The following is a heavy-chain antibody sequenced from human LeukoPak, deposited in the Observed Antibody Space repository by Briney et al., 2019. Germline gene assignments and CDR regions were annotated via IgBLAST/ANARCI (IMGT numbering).Heavy chain of an antibody. J-gene: IGHJ4*02. Sequence: PSETLSLTCTVSGGSISSGSYYWSWIRQPAGKGLEWIGRIYTSGSTNYNPSLKSRVTISVDTSKNQFSLKLSSVTAADTAVYYCARDKMGANHFDYWGQGTLVTVSS. CDR2: IYTSGST. CDR3: ARDKMGANHFDY. CDR1: GGSISSGSYY. D-gene: IGHD1-26*01. V-gene: IGHV4-61*02.